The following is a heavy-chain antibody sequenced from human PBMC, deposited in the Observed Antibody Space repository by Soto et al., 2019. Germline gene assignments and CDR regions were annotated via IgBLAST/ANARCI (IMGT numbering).Heavy chain of an antibody. Sequence: QLQLQESGPGLVKPSETLSLTCTVSGGSISSSSYYWGWIRQPPGKGLEWIGSIYYSGSTYYNPSLKSRVTISVDTSKNQFSLKLSSVTAADTAVYYCARHDTAMVPDYWGQGTLVTVSS. D-gene: IGHD5-18*01. V-gene: IGHV4-39*01. J-gene: IGHJ4*02. CDR1: GGSISSSSYY. CDR2: IYYSGST. CDR3: ARHDTAMVPDY.